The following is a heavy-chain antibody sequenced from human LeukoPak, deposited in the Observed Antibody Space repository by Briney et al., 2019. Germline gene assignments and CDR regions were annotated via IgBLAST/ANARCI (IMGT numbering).Heavy chain of an antibody. Sequence: GASVKVSCKASGYTFTGYYMHWVRQAPGQGLEWMGWINPNSGGTNYAQKFQGRVTMTRDTSISTAYMELSRLRSDDTVVYYCARGVVVPAVVAFDIWGQGTMVTVSS. CDR2: INPNSGGT. V-gene: IGHV1-2*02. CDR3: ARGVVVPAVVAFDI. CDR1: GYTFTGYY. J-gene: IGHJ3*02. D-gene: IGHD2-2*01.